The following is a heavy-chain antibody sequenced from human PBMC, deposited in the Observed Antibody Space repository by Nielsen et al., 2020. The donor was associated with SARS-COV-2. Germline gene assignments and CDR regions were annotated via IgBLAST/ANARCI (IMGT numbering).Heavy chain of an antibody. Sequence: SETLSLTCTVSGGSISSGGYYWSWIRQHPGKGLEWIGYIYYSGSTYYNPSLKSRVTISVDTSKNQFSLKLSSVTAADTAVYYCARARDRVTIFGVVRDWFDPWGQGTLVTVSS. CDR3: ARARDRVTIFGVVRDWFDP. V-gene: IGHV4-31*03. CDR1: GGSISSGGYY. D-gene: IGHD3-3*01. CDR2: IYYSGST. J-gene: IGHJ5*02.